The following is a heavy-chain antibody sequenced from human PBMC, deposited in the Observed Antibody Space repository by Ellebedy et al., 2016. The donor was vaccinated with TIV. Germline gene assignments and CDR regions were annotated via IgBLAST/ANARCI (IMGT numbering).Heavy chain of an antibody. D-gene: IGHD6-19*01. CDR3: ARWIVVAGGFDY. CDR2: IYSSGIT. J-gene: IGHJ4*02. CDR1: GGSITGSH. V-gene: IGHV4-59*08. Sequence: MPSETLSLTCTVSGGSITGSHWSWIRQPPGKGLEWIGYIYSSGITNYNPSLKSRVTISVDTSKNQFSLKLRSVTAADTAVYYCARWIVVAGGFDYWGQGTLVTVSS.